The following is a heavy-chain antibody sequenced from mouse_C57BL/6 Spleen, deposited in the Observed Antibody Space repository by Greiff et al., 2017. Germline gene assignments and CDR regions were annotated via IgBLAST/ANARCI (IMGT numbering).Heavy chain of an antibody. J-gene: IGHJ4*01. CDR3: ERSDGYYEYAMDY. D-gene: IGHD2-3*01. CDR2: LDPSDSET. CDR1: GSTFTSYW. V-gene: IGHV1-52*01. Sequence: QVQLQQPGAELVRPGSSVKLSCKASGSTFTSYWMHWVKQRPIQGLEWIGHLDPSDSETHYNQKFKYKATLTVDKSSSTAYMLLSSVTAEDSAVYYSERSDGYYEYAMDYWGQGTSVTVSS.